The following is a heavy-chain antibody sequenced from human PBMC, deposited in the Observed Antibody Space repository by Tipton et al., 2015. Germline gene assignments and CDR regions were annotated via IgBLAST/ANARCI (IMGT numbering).Heavy chain of an antibody. CDR3: ARGGSDYGDHTIDY. CDR1: GFTFNDFG. CDR2: IWFDGYNR. V-gene: IGHV3-33*01. D-gene: IGHD4-17*01. J-gene: IGHJ4*02. Sequence: SLRLSCAASGFTFNDFGMHWVRQAPGKGLEWLTIIWFDGYNRFYADSVEGRFTISRDNSKNTLYLRMNSLRAEDTAVYYCARGGSDYGDHTIDYWGQGTLVTVSS.